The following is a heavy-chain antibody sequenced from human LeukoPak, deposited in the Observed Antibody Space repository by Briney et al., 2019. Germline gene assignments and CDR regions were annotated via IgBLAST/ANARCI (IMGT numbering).Heavy chain of an antibody. Sequence: ASVKVSCKASGYTFTSYGISWVRQAPGQGLEWMGWISAYNGNTNYVQKLQGRVTMTTDTSTGTAYMELRSLRSDDTAVYYCARDRHYYGSGSYPGWFDPWGQGTLVTVSS. CDR2: ISAYNGNT. CDR1: GYTFTSYG. V-gene: IGHV1-18*04. D-gene: IGHD3-10*01. J-gene: IGHJ5*02. CDR3: ARDRHYYGSGSYPGWFDP.